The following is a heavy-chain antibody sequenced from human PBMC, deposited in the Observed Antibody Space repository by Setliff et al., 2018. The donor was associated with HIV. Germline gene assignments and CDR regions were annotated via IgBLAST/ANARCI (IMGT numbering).Heavy chain of an antibody. J-gene: IGHJ3*02. CDR1: GGSISSGSYY. CDR2: IYTSGST. Sequence: PSETLSLTCTVSGGSISSGSYYWSWIRQPAGKGLEWIGHIYTSGSTNYNPSLKSRVTISVDTSKNQFSLKLSSVTAADTAVYYCASVPVAGTTHDAFDIWGQGTMVTVSS. CDR3: ASVPVAGTTHDAFDI. D-gene: IGHD6-19*01. V-gene: IGHV4-61*09.